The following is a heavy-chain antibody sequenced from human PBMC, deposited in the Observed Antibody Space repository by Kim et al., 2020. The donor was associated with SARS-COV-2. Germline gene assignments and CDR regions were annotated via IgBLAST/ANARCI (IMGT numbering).Heavy chain of an antibody. D-gene: IGHD2-15*01. Sequence: GGSLRLSCVGSGLTFSTFAMSWVRQAPGKGLEWVSAINDLGTDTYYADSVKGRFTISRDNSKKTLYLQMNSLRAEDTAIYYCAKYSAATGWYFFDHWGQGSLFTVSS. CDR3: AKYSAATGWYFFDH. V-gene: IGHV3-23*01. CDR1: GLTFSTFA. CDR2: INDLGTDT. J-gene: IGHJ4*02.